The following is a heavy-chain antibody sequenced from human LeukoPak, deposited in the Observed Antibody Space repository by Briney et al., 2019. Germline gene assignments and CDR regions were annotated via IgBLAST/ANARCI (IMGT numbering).Heavy chain of an antibody. V-gene: IGHV4-39*01. CDR3: ARLAGDYGANYFDY. CDR2: IFYSGTT. J-gene: IGHJ4*02. CDR1: GGSISGSRHY. Sequence: PSETLSLTCTVSGGSISGSRHYWGWIRQPPEGGLEWIGTIFYSGTTYYNPSLKSRVTVSVDTSKNQFSLKLSSVTAADTAVYFCARLAGDYGANYFDYWGQGTLATVSS. D-gene: IGHD4-17*01.